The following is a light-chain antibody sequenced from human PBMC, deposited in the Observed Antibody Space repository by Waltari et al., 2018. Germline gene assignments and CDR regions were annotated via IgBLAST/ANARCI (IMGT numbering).Light chain of an antibody. Sequence: DIVLTQSPATLSLSPGERATLSCRASQSVPNYLAGYQQKPGQAPRLLIYDVSNRATEIPARLSGSGFATDFTLTISDLKPEDIAVYYCQQRNKWPVTFGGGTKVEIK. CDR1: QSVPNY. CDR3: QQRNKWPVT. J-gene: IGKJ4*01. CDR2: DVS. V-gene: IGKV3-11*01.